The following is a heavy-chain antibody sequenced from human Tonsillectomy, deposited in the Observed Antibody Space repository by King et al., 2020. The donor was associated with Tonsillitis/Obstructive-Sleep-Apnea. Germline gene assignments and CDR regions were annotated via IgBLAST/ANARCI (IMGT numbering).Heavy chain of an antibody. Sequence: VQLVQSGAEVKKPGASVKVSCKASGYTFTNYYMHWVRQAPGQGLEWMGLINPSGGSTNYAQKFQGRVAMTRDTSTSTVYMELSSLRSEDTAMYYCARGLGYCSGGGCSPRGQGTLVTVSS. J-gene: IGHJ5*02. V-gene: IGHV1-46*01. CDR3: ARGLGYCSGGGCSP. CDR1: GYTFTNYY. D-gene: IGHD2-15*01. CDR2: INPSGGST.